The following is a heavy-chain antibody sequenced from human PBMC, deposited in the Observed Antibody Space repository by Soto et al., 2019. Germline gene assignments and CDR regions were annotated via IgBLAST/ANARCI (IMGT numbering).Heavy chain of an antibody. Sequence: EVQLFESGGGLGQPGGSLRLSCAASGFTFTNYAMTWVRQAPGEGLEWVSTISDNGGSTYYADSVKGRFTISRDNSKNTLQLQVNSRRAEDTAVDYCAKERLRRGIDYWCQGALVTVAT. D-gene: IGHD3-16*01. J-gene: IGHJ4*02. CDR1: GFTFTNYA. CDR3: AKERLRRGIDY. V-gene: IGHV3-23*01. CDR2: ISDNGGST.